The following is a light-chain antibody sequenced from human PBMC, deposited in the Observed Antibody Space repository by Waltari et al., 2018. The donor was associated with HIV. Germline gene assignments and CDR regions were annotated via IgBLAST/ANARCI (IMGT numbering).Light chain of an antibody. CDR1: SSNIGNNA. J-gene: IGLJ3*02. Sequence: SLLIQPPSASGTPGQRVTISCSGSSSNIGNNAVNWYQHLPGTAPKLRIYYNDERPSGVPDRFSGSKSGTSASLAISGLQSEDAADYYCATWDDRLSGQMFGGGTKLTVL. V-gene: IGLV1-44*01. CDR3: ATWDDRLSGQM. CDR2: YND.